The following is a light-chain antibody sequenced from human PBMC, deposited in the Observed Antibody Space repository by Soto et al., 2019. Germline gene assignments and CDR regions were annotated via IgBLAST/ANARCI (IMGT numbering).Light chain of an antibody. V-gene: IGKV3-15*01. J-gene: IGKJ1*01. Sequence: EIVMTQSPAILSVSPGERATLSCRASQSVGSNFAWYQQKPGQAPRLLMYGPSTRATGLPARFSGSGSGTEFTLTISNLQSEDFAVYYCHQFNNWPPGTFGQGTKVDIK. CDR2: GPS. CDR1: QSVGSN. CDR3: HQFNNWPPGT.